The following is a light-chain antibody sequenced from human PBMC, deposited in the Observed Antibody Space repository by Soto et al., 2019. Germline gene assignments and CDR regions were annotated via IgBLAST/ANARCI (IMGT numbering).Light chain of an antibody. Sequence: ESMLTQSPGTLSLSPGERVTLSCRASQSVSSRNLAWYQHKPGQAPRLLIYGASIRATGIPDRFSASGSGADFTLTIRRLEPEDFAWEYYQQYGDTPPTFTFGQGTKLEI. V-gene: IGKV3-20*01. CDR1: QSVSSRN. CDR2: GAS. CDR3: QQYGDTPPTFT. J-gene: IGKJ2*01.